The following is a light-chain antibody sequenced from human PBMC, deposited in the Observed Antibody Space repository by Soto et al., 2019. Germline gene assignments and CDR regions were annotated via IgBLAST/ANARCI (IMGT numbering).Light chain of an antibody. CDR2: KAS. J-gene: IGKJ2*01. Sequence: DIQMTQSPSTLSASVGDRVTITCRASQSISSCLAWYQQKPGKAPKLLIYKASSLESGVPSRFSGSRSGTEFTLTISSLQPDDFATYYCQQDKSYSYTFGQGTKLEIK. V-gene: IGKV1-5*03. CDR1: QSISSC. CDR3: QQDKSYSYT.